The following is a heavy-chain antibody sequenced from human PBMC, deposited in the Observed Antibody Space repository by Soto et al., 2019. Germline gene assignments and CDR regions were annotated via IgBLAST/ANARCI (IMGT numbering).Heavy chain of an antibody. Sequence: PWGSLRLSCAASGFTFSSYSMNWVRQAPGKGLEWVSYISSSSSTIYYADSVKGRFTISRDNAKNSLYLQMNSLRAEDTAVYYCARYFDWLLKPDAFDIWGQGTMVTVSS. V-gene: IGHV3-48*01. J-gene: IGHJ3*02. D-gene: IGHD3-9*01. CDR1: GFTFSSYS. CDR2: ISSSSSTI. CDR3: ARYFDWLLKPDAFDI.